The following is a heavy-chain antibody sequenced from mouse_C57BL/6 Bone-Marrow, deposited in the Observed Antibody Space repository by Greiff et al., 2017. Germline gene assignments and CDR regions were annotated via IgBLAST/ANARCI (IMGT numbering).Heavy chain of an antibody. CDR3: ARRYYYGSRGVGFAY. V-gene: IGHV5-4*03. D-gene: IGHD1-1*01. CDR1: GFTFSSYA. Sequence: EVKLVESGGGLVKPGGSLKLSCAASGFTFSSYAMSWVRQTPEKRLEWVATISDGGSYTYYPDNVKGRFTISRDNAKNNLYLQMSHLKSEDTAMYYCARRYYYGSRGVGFAYWGQGTLVTVAA. J-gene: IGHJ3*01. CDR2: ISDGGSYT.